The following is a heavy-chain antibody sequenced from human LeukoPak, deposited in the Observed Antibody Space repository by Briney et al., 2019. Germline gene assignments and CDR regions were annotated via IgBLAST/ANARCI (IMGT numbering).Heavy chain of an antibody. J-gene: IGHJ4*02. D-gene: IGHD3-10*01. CDR2: IWYDGSNK. V-gene: IGHV3-33*01. CDR3: ARGDYYGSPFDY. CDR1: GLTFRSDG. Sequence: GWSLRLSYPASGLTFRSDGMDWVCRAPAKGLKWVAVIWYDGSNKYYADSVQGRFTISRDNSKNTLYLQMNSLRAEDTAVYYCARGDYYGSPFDYWGQGALVTVSS.